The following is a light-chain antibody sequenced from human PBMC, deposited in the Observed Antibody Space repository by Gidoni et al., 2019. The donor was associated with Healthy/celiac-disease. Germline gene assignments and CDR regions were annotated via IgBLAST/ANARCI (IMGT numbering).Light chain of an antibody. V-gene: IGKV1-16*02. CDR3: QQYNSYPFT. CDR2: AAS. CDR1: QGIGNY. J-gene: IGKJ3*01. Sequence: DIQMTQSPSSLSASVGDRVTITCRASQGIGNYLAWFQQKPGEAPKSLIYAASSLQSGVPSKFSGSGSGTDFTLTISSLQPEDVATYYCQQYNSYPFTFGPGTKVEIK.